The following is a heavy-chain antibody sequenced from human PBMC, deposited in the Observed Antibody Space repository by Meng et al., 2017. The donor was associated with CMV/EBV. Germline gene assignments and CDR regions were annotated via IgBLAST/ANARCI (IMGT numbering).Heavy chain of an antibody. CDR1: DGSINSIGNY. J-gene: IGHJ4*02. V-gene: IGHV4-31*03. CDR3: ARGPGGYYFDY. Sequence: CIVSDGSINSIGNYWTWIRQYPGKGLEWLGFISYSGDTYYNPSPKSRLIISLDLSQNHFSLNLSSVTAADTALYYCARGPGGYYFDYWGQGTLVTVSS. CDR2: ISYSGDT. D-gene: IGHD3-16*01.